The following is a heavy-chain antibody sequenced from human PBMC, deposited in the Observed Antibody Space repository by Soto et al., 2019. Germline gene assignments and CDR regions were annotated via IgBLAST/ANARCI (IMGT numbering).Heavy chain of an antibody. CDR1: GGTFSSYA. D-gene: IGHD3-22*01. CDR3: ASYDKPLRGAFDI. J-gene: IGHJ3*02. V-gene: IGHV1-69*13. Sequence: GASVKVCCKASGGTFSSYAISWVRQAPGQGLEWMGGIIPILGTANYAQKFQGRVTITADESTSTAYMELSSLRSEDTAVYYCASYDKPLRGAFDIWGQGTMVTVSS. CDR2: IIPILGTA.